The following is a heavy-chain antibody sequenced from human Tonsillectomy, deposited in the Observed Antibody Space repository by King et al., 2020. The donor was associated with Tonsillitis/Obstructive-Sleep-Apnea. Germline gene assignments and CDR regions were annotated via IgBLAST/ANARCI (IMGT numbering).Heavy chain of an antibody. Sequence: LVQSGGGLVQPGGSLRLSCAASGFNFSAHNMNWVRQAPGKGLEWISFISSSSTTTYYADSVKGRFTISRDNAKNSLYLQMSSLRDEDTAVYYCARRLDSWGQGTLVTVSS. CDR2: ISSSSTTT. V-gene: IGHV3-48*02. CDR1: GFNFSAHN. CDR3: ARRLDS. J-gene: IGHJ4*02.